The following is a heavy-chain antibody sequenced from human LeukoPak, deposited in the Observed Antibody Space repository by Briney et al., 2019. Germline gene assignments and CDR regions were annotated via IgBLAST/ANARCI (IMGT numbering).Heavy chain of an antibody. CDR1: GFAFGDYA. CDR2: INWDGGTI. Sequence: PGGSLRLSCAASGFAFGDYAMHWVRQAPGKGLEWVCLINWDGGTIYYADSVKGRVTISRDNNKDSLYLQMNSLRAEDTAFYYCAKGSRQRASQYELSVMSDWDLDLWGRGTLDTVSS. CDR3: AKGSRQRASQYELSVMSDWDLDL. V-gene: IGHV3-43D*03. D-gene: IGHD1-1*01. J-gene: IGHJ2*01.